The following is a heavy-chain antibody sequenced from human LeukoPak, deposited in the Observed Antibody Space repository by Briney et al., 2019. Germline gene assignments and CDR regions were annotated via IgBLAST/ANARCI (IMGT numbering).Heavy chain of an antibody. V-gene: IGHV1-2*02. CDR3: ARGGDSSSYYLLFEY. D-gene: IGHD6-13*01. CDR2: INPNSGGT. Sequence: ASVKVSCKASGYTFTGYYMHWVRQAPGQGLEWMGWINPNSGGTNYAQKFQGRVTMTRDTPISTAYMELTSLRSDDTAVYYCARGGDSSSYYLLFEYWGQGTLVTVSS. J-gene: IGHJ4*02. CDR1: GYTFTGYY.